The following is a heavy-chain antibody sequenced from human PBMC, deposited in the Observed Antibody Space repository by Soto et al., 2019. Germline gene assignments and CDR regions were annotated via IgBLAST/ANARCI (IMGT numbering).Heavy chain of an antibody. J-gene: IGHJ4*02. Sequence: EVQLVESGGGSVQPGGSLRLSCAASGFTFXXYFMYWVRQAPGKGLVWVSRIDNDGGTTNYADSVKGRFTISRDNAKNTLXXQXXXXXXXXXXXXXCTXGYYGPDYWGQGTLVTVSS. V-gene: IGHV3-74*01. D-gene: IGHD3-10*01. CDR2: IDNDGGTT. CDR3: TXGYYGPDY. CDR1: GFTFXXYF.